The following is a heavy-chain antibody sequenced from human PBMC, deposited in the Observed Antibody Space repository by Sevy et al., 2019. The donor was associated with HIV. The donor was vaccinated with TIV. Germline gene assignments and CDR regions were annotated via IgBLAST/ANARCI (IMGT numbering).Heavy chain of an antibody. V-gene: IGHV3-30*04. CDR2: ISYDGRNNK. Sequence: GGSLRLSCAASGFTFSDYAMHWVRQAPGKGLEWVAVISYDGRNNKYNADSVKGRFTISRDNSKNTLYLQMNSLRAEDTAIYYCVRDRGELLSSAFDYWGQGTLVTVSS. J-gene: IGHJ4*02. CDR3: VRDRGELLSSAFDY. D-gene: IGHD1-26*01. CDR1: GFTFSDYA.